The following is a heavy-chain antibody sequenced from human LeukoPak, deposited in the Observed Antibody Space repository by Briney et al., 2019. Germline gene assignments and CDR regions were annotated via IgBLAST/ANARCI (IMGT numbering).Heavy chain of an antibody. CDR3: ASPIAAVASDAFDI. CDR1: GYTFTKYW. CDR2: IFPGDSDI. J-gene: IGHJ3*02. D-gene: IGHD6-6*01. V-gene: IGHV5-51*01. Sequence: GESLKISCKGPGYTFTKYWIGWVRQKAGKGLEWMGIIFPGDSDIRYSPSFQGQVTISADKSISTAYLHWSSLKASDTAMYYCASPIAAVASDAFDIWGQGTMVTVSS.